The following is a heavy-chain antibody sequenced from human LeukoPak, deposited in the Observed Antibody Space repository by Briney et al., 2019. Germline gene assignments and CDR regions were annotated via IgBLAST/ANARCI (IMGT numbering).Heavy chain of an antibody. D-gene: IGHD2-2*02. V-gene: IGHV1-2*06. J-gene: IGHJ6*02. CDR1: GYTFTGYY. CDR3: ARVHTVYYGMDV. Sequence: ASVKVSCKASGYTFTGYYMHWVRQAPGQGLEWMGRINPNSGGTNYAQKFQGRVTMTRDTSFSTAYMELSRLRSDDTAVYYCARVHTVYYGMDVWGQGTTVTVSS. CDR2: INPNSGGT.